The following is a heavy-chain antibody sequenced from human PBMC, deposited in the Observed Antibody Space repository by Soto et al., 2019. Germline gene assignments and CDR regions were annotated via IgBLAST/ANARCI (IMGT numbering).Heavy chain of an antibody. CDR2: IYYSGST. CDR3: ARDYYYSSGYHEYFQH. J-gene: IGHJ1*01. Sequence: SETLSLTCTVSGGSISSYYWSWIRQPPGKGLEWIGYIYYSGSTDYNPSLKSRVTISVDTSKNQFSLKLSSVTAADTAVYYCARDYYYSSGYHEYFQHWGQGTLVNVSS. D-gene: IGHD3-22*01. V-gene: IGHV4-59*01. CDR1: GGSISSYY.